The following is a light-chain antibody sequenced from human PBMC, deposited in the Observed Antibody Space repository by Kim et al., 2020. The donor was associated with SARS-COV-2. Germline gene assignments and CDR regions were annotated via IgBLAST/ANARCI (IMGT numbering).Light chain of an antibody. CDR3: SSYTSSSIVV. Sequence: QSALTQPASVSGSPGQSITSSCTGTSSDVGGYNYVSWYQQHPGKAPKLMIYDVSNRPSGVSNRFSGSKSGNTASLTISGLQAEDEADYYCSSYTSSSIVVFGRGTQLTVL. CDR1: SSDVGGYNY. V-gene: IGLV2-14*03. J-gene: IGLJ2*01. CDR2: DVS.